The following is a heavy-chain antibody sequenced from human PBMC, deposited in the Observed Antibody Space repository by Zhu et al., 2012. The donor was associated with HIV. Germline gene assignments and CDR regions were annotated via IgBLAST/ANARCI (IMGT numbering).Heavy chain of an antibody. V-gene: IGHV1-2*06. J-gene: IGHJ4*02. D-gene: IGHD2-21*01. CDR2: INPNSGGT. CDR1: RYTFTGYY. Sequence: QVQLVQSGAEVKKPGASVKVSCKASRYTFTGYYMHWVRQAPGQGLEWMGRINPNSGGTNYAQKFQGRVTMTRDTSISTAYMELSSLRSDDTAVYYCANSPAGRPFYFDYWGQGTLVTVSS. CDR3: ANSPAGRPFYFDY.